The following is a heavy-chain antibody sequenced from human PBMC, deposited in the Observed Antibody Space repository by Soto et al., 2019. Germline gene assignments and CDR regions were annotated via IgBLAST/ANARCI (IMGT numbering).Heavy chain of an antibody. CDR1: GVTVSSSG. CDR2: IWYDGSNK. CDR3: ARDLSGGYGALDT. D-gene: IGHD5-12*01. Sequence: SLGLSCAPSGVTVSSSGIHWALQTTGKGLEWVAVIWYDGSNKVYADSVKGRFTISRDNSKNTLYLQMNSLRAEDTAVYYCARDLSGGYGALDTWGQGTMVIVSS. J-gene: IGHJ3*02. V-gene: IGHV3-33*01.